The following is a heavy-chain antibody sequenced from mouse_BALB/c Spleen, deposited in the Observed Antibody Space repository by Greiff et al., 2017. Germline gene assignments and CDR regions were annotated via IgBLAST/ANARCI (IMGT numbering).Heavy chain of an antibody. CDR3: ARDEGGNYWFAY. D-gene: IGHD2-1*01. CDR2: IWAGGST. V-gene: IGHV2-9*02. Sequence: VHLVESGPGLVAPSQSLSITCTVSGFSLTSYGVHWVRQPPGKGLEWLGVIWAGGSTNYNSALMSRLSISKDNSKSQVFLKMNSLQTDDTAMYYCARDEGGNYWFAYWGQGTLVTVSA. J-gene: IGHJ3*01. CDR1: GFSLTSYG.